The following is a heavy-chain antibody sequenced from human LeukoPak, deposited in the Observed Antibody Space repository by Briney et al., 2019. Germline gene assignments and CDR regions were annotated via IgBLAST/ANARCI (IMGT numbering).Heavy chain of an antibody. CDR2: IYYSGST. CDR3: ARHAYGNFDY. CDR1: GGSISSGGYS. V-gene: IGHV4-30-4*07. D-gene: IGHD4-17*01. J-gene: IGHJ4*02. Sequence: SQTLSLTCAVSGGSISSGGYSWSWIRQPPGKGLEWIGYIYYSGSTNYNPSLKSRVTISVDTSKNQFSLKLSSVTAADTAVYYCARHAYGNFDYWGQGTLVTVSS.